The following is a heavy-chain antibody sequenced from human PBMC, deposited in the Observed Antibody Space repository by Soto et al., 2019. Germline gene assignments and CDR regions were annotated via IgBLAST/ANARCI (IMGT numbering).Heavy chain of an antibody. D-gene: IGHD3-22*01. J-gene: IGHJ3*02. V-gene: IGHV3-7*03. Sequence: PGGSLRLSCAASGFTFSSYWMSWVRQAPGKGLEWVANIKQDGSEKYYVDSVKGRFTISRDNAKNSLYLQMNSLRAEDTAVYYCARDYYDSSRYFFDAFAIWGQGTMVTVSS. CDR3: ARDYYDSSRYFFDAFAI. CDR2: IKQDGSEK. CDR1: GFTFSSYW.